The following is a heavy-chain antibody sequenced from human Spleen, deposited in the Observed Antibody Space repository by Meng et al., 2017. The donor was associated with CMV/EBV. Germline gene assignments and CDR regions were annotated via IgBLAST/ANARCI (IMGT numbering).Heavy chain of an antibody. V-gene: IGHV3-30*04. J-gene: IGHJ4*02. D-gene: IGHD2-21*02. Sequence: GESLKISCAASGFTFSDYAMHWFRQATGKGLEWVTVISYDGRKTIYADSVKGRFTISRDNSKNSLYLQMSSLRTEDTAVYYCATYCDSDSYFFKYWGQGTLVTVSS. CDR3: ATYCDSDSYFFKY. CDR1: GFTFSDYA. CDR2: ISYDGRKT.